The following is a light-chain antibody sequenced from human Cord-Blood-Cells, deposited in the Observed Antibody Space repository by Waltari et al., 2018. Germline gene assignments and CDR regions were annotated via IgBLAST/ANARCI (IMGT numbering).Light chain of an antibody. V-gene: IGKV3-15*01. CDR2: GAS. J-gene: IGKJ1*01. CDR1: QSVSSN. CDR3: QQYNNHWT. Sequence: EIVMTQSPATLSVSPGERATLSCRASQSVSSNLAWYQQKPVQAPGLLIYGASTRATGIPARFSGSGSGTEFTLTISSLQSEDFAVYYCQQYNNHWTFGQGTKVEIK.